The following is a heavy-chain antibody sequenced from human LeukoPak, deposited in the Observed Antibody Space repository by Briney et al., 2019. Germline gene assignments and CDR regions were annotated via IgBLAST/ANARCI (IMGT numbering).Heavy chain of an antibody. V-gene: IGHV3-30-3*01. CDR1: GFIFSDHY. CDR3: ARGGFGNEPNFDY. D-gene: IGHD3-10*01. CDR2: ISYDGSNK. J-gene: IGHJ4*02. Sequence: GGSLRLSCAASGFIFSDHYMDWVRQAPGKGLEWVAVISYDGSNKYYADSVKSRFTISRDNSKNTLYLQMNSLRAEDTAVYYCARGGFGNEPNFDYWGQGTLVTVSS.